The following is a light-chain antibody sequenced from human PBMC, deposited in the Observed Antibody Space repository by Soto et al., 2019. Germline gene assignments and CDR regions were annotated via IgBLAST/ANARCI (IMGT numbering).Light chain of an antibody. J-gene: IGKJ4*01. V-gene: IGKV3-20*01. CDR1: QTISNTF. CDR2: GAS. Sequence: EIVLTQSPGTLSLSPGERATLSCRASQTISNTFLAWYQQRPGQAPRLLIYGASGRAAGIPDRFSGSGSGTDFTLTISSLQSEDFAVYYCQHYNNWPLTFGGGTRVE. CDR3: QHYNNWPLT.